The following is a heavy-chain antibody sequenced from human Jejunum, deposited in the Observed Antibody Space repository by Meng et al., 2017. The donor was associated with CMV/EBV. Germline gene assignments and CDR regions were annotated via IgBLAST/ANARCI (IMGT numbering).Heavy chain of an antibody. CDR2: ITSSSTYI. J-gene: IGHJ4*02. V-gene: IGHV3-21*01. D-gene: IGHD2-21*02. CDR3: ARDYRTGDGSG. CDR1: GFTFRPYT. Sequence: CAASGFTFRPYTMSWVRQAPGKGLEWVSSITSSSTYIYYADSVKGRFTISRDNAKNSLYLQMNSLRAEDTAVYYCARDYRTGDGSGWGQGTLVTVSS.